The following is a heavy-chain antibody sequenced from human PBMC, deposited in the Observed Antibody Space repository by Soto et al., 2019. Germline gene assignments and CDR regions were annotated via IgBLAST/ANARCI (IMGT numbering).Heavy chain of an antibody. Sequence: QVQLQQCGAGLLKPSETLSLTCAVYGGSFSGYYWSWIRQPPGKGLEWIGEINHSGSTNYNPSLKSRVTISVDTCKNQCSLKLSSVTAAVTAVYYCARGRRAVAGKGNYYYSGMDVWGQGTTVTVSS. CDR2: INHSGST. CDR1: GGSFSGYY. V-gene: IGHV4-34*01. CDR3: ARGRRAVAGKGNYYYSGMDV. D-gene: IGHD6-19*01. J-gene: IGHJ6*02.